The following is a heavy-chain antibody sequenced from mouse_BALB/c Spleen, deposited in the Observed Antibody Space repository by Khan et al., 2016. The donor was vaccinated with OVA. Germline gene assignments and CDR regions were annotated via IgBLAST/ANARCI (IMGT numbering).Heavy chain of an antibody. CDR1: GYTFTDYA. CDR2: ISPYYGNA. D-gene: IGHD1-1*01. Sequence: QVQLQQSGAELVRPGASVKISCKGSGYTFTDYAMPWVKQRHAKGLEWIGVISPYYGNANYTQKFTGKATMTADKSSTPAYMELARVTSEDSATYYCARDYGSSYGYFDDWGAGTTVTVSA. V-gene: IGHV1S137*01. CDR3: ARDYGSSYGYFDD. J-gene: IGHJ1*01.